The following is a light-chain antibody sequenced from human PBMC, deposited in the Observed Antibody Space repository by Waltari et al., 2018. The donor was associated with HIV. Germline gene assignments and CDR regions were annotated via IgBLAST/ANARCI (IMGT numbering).Light chain of an antibody. Sequence: SYELTQPPSVSVSPGQTASITCSGDRLGEKYACWYNQKPGKSPVLVIYYDSRRPSGIPERFSGSNSGNTATLTISGTQAMDEADYYCQAWDSNTVVFGGGTKLTVL. CDR1: RLGEKY. CDR2: YDS. V-gene: IGLV3-1*01. J-gene: IGLJ2*01. CDR3: QAWDSNTVV.